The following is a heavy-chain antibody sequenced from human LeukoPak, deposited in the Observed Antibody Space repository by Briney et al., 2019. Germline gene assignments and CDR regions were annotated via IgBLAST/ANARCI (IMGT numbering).Heavy chain of an antibody. V-gene: IGHV4-59*01. CDR2: IYYSGST. CDR1: SGPISSYY. D-gene: IGHD3-16*01. J-gene: IGHJ4*02. CDR3: ARAITIGGLFFY. Sequence: PSETLTLTCTVSSGPISSYYWNWIRQPPGKGLEWIGYIYYSGSTNYNPSLKSRVTISVDTTKNQFSLKLSSVTAADTAVYYCARAITIGGLFFYWGQGTLVTVSS.